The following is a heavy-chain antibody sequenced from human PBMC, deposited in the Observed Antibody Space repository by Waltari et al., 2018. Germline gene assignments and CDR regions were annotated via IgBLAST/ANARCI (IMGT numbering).Heavy chain of an antibody. Sequence: QVQLVQSGAEVKKPGASVKVSCKVSGYTLPDFSMHWVGPAPGKGLEWMGGFDPEDGETIYAQKFQGRVTMTEDTSTDTAYMELSSLRSEDTAVYYCATLLSGPMVRGVSWFDPWGQGTLVTVSS. CDR1: GYTLPDFS. J-gene: IGHJ5*02. V-gene: IGHV1-24*01. CDR2: FDPEDGET. D-gene: IGHD3-10*01. CDR3: ATLLSGPMVRGVSWFDP.